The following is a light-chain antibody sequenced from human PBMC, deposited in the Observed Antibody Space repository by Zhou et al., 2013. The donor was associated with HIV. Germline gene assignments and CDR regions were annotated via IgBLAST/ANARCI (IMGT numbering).Light chain of an antibody. CDR3: QQYGSSPPNT. J-gene: IGKJ2*01. V-gene: IGKV3-20*01. Sequence: EIVLTQSPGTLSLSPGERATLSCRTSQSITNNYVAWYQQKPGQAPRVLITGASNRATGIPDRFSGSGSGTDFTLTISRLEPEDLAVYYCQQYGSSPPNTFGQGTRLEIK. CDR2: GAS. CDR1: QSITNNY.